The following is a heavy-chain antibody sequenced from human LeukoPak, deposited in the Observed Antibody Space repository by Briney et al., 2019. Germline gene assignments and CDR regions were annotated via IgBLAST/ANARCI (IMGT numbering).Heavy chain of an antibody. CDR1: GFTFSSYS. J-gene: IGHJ4*02. CDR2: IRSSSATI. D-gene: IGHD2-15*01. Sequence: GGSLRLSCAASGFTFSSYSMNWVRQAPGKGLEWVSYIRSSSATIVYADSVRGRFTISTDNAKNSLYLQMNSLRDEDTAVYYCARGELCSGGACRLDYWGQGILVTVSS. V-gene: IGHV3-48*02. CDR3: ARGELCSGGACRLDY.